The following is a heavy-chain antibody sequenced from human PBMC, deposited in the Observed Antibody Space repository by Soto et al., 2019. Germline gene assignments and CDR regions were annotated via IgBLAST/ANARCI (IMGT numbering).Heavy chain of an antibody. Sequence: SETLSLTCTVSGGSISSYYWSWIRQPPGKGLEWIGYIYYSGSTNYNPSLKSRVTISVDTSKNQFSLKLSSVTAADTAVFYCARNDFWSGYSNFDYWGQGTLVTVSS. D-gene: IGHD3-3*01. CDR3: ARNDFWSGYSNFDY. CDR1: GGSISSYY. V-gene: IGHV4-59*01. CDR2: IYYSGST. J-gene: IGHJ4*02.